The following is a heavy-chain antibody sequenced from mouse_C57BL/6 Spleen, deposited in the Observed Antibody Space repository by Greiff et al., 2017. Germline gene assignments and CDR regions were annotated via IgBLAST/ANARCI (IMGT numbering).Heavy chain of an antibody. CDR3: ARIVRSTMVTYYFDY. CDR2: IYPGDGDT. D-gene: IGHD2-2*01. Sequence: VQLKQSGAELVKPGASVKISCKASGYAFSSYWMNWVKQRPGKGLEWIGQIYPGDGDTNYNGKFKGKATLTADKSSSTAYMQLSSLTSEDSAVYFCARIVRSTMVTYYFDYWGQGTTLTVSS. CDR1: GYAFSSYW. V-gene: IGHV1-80*01. J-gene: IGHJ2*01.